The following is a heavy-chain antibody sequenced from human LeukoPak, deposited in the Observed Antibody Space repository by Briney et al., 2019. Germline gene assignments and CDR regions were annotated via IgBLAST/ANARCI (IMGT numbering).Heavy chain of an antibody. CDR1: GFTFSIFS. Sequence: GSLRLSCAGSGFTFSIFSLEWVRQAPGKGLEWLSSITSSSNYIYYADSVKGRFTISRDNVQNSLYLQMNSLRAEDTAMYYCARDRGYFDNWGQGTLVTVSS. CDR2: ITSSSNYI. CDR3: ARDRGYFDN. V-gene: IGHV3-21*01. J-gene: IGHJ4*02.